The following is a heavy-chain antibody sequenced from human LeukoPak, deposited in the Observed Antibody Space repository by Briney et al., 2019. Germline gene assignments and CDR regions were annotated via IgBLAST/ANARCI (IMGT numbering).Heavy chain of an antibody. CDR2: IIPIFGTA. V-gene: IGHV1-69*06. CDR1: GGTFSSYA. J-gene: IGHJ6*03. CDR3: ARAKYSSSWYAGGGNYYYMDV. D-gene: IGHD6-13*01. Sequence: GASVKVSCKASGGTFSSYAISWVRQAPGQGLEWMGGIIPIFGTANYAQKFQGRVTITADKSTSTAYMELSSLRSEDTAVYYCARAKYSSSWYAGGGNYYYMDVWGKGTTVTVSS.